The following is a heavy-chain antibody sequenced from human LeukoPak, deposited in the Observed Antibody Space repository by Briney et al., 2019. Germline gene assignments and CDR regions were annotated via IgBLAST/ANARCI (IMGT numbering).Heavy chain of an antibody. CDR3: AKDDRQNYDSSGYDY. J-gene: IGHJ4*02. Sequence: GGSLRLSCAASGVTVSSNYMSWVRQAPGKGLEWVSAISGSGGSTYYADSVKGRFTISRDNSKNTLYLQMNSLRAEDTAVYYCAKDDRQNYDSSGYDYWGQGTLVTVSS. V-gene: IGHV3-23*01. CDR2: ISGSGGST. CDR1: GVTVSSNY. D-gene: IGHD3-22*01.